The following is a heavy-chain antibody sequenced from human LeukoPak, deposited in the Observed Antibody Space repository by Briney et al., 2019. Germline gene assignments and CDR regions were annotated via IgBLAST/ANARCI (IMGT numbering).Heavy chain of an antibody. CDR2: IYYSGST. V-gene: IGHV4-39*07. J-gene: IGHJ4*02. CDR1: GGSISSSSYY. CDR3: ARDSRISAAGRGLYYFDY. Sequence: SETLSLTCTVSGGSISSSSYYWGWIRQPPGKGLEWIGSIYYSGSTYYNPSLKSRVTISVDTSKNQFSLRLSSVTAADTAVYYCARDSRISAAGRGLYYFDYWGQGTLVTVSS. D-gene: IGHD6-13*01.